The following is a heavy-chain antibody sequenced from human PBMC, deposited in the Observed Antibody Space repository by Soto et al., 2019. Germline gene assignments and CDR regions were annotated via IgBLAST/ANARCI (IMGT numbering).Heavy chain of an antibody. D-gene: IGHD1-26*01. Sequence: QVQLVQSGAEVKKPGSSVKVSCKASGGTFSSYAISWVRQAPGQGLEWMGGIIPIFGTANYAQKFQGRVTITADKSTSTAYMELSSLRSEDTAVYYCASSFSGSSISYYYYGMDVWGQGTTVTVSS. J-gene: IGHJ6*02. V-gene: IGHV1-69*06. CDR1: GGTFSSYA. CDR3: ASSFSGSSISYYYYGMDV. CDR2: IIPIFGTA.